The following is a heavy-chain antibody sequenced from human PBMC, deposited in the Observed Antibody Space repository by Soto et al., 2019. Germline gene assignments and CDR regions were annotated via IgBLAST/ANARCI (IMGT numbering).Heavy chain of an antibody. D-gene: IGHD2-21*02. CDR3: AREAHCGGDCYQGGDLHAFDI. J-gene: IGHJ3*02. Sequence: QVQLVQSGAEVKKPGASVKVSCKASGYTFTSYDINWVRQATGQGLEWMGWMNPNSGNTGYAQKFQGRVIMTRNTSISTAYMELSSLRSEDTAVYYCAREAHCGGDCYQGGDLHAFDIWGQGTMVTVSS. V-gene: IGHV1-8*01. CDR2: MNPNSGNT. CDR1: GYTFTSYD.